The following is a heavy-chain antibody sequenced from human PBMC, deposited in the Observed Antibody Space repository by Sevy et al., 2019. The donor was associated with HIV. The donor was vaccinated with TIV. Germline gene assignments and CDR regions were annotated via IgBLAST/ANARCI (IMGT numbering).Heavy chain of an antibody. CDR3: ARARGYSSGWYEGWFDP. CDR1: GGSISSYY. CDR2: IYYSGST. D-gene: IGHD6-19*01. J-gene: IGHJ5*02. Sequence: SETLSLTCTVSGGSISSYYWSWIRQPPGKGLEWIGYIYYSGSTNYNPSLKSRVTISVDTSKNQFSLKLSAVTAADTAVYYWARARGYSSGWYEGWFDPWGQGTLVTVSS. V-gene: IGHV4-59*01.